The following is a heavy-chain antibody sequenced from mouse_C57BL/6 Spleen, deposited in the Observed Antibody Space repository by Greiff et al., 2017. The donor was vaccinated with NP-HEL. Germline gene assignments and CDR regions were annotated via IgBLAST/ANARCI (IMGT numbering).Heavy chain of an antibody. D-gene: IGHD3-2*02. CDR1: GYTFTSYW. CDR3: ARWRDSSGYVGYYAMDY. V-gene: IGHV1-7*01. Sequence: QVQLQQSGAELAKPGASVKLSCKASGYTFTSYWMHWVKQRPGQGLEWIGYINPSSGYTKYNQKCKDKATLTADKSSSTAYMQLSSLTDEDSAVYYCARWRDSSGYVGYYAMDYWGQGTSVTVSS. CDR2: INPSSGYT. J-gene: IGHJ4*01.